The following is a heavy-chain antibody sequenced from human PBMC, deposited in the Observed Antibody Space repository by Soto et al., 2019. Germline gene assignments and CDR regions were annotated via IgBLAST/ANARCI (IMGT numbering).Heavy chain of an antibody. J-gene: IGHJ6*02. CDR3: ARVDVRMVHDQYGMDV. Sequence: GRLTITADESTSTAYMEMSSLRSEDTAVYYCARVDVRMVHDQYGMDVWGQGTTLTVSS. V-gene: IGHV1-69*01. D-gene: IGHD2-8*01.